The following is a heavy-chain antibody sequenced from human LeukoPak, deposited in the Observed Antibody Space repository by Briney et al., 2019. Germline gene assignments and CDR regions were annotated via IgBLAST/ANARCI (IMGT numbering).Heavy chain of an antibody. CDR2: IYPGDSDT. Sequence: GESLKISCKGSGYSFTNYWIDWVRQLPGKGLEWMGIIYPGDSDTRYSPSFQGQVTIPADKSISTAYLQWSSLKASDTAIYYCARHLDTALTSDGFDIWGQGTMVTVSS. V-gene: IGHV5-51*01. D-gene: IGHD5-18*01. J-gene: IGHJ3*02. CDR1: GYSFTNYW. CDR3: ARHLDTALTSDGFDI.